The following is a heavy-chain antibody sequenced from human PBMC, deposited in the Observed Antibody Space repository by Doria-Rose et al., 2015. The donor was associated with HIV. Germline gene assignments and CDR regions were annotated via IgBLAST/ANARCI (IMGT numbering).Heavy chain of an antibody. J-gene: IGHJ4*02. CDR1: GFTFSSYA. V-gene: IGHV3-30-3*01. D-gene: IGHD4-17*01. Sequence: EFGGGVVQPGRSLRLSCAASGFTFSSYAMHWVRQAPGKGLEWVAVISYDGTNKYYSDSVKGRFTISRDNSKFTLYLQMNNLRAEDTAVYYCARDWDDYGDFDYWGQGTLVIVPS. CDR3: ARDWDDYGDFDY. CDR2: ISYDGTNK.